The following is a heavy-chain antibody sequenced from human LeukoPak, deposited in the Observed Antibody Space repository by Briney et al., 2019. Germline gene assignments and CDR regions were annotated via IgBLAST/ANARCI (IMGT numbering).Heavy chain of an antibody. V-gene: IGHV1-69*13. Sequence: SVNVSCKASGGTFSSYAISWVRQAPGQGLEWMGGIIPIFGTANYGQKFQGRVTITADEYTSTAYMELSGLRSEDRAVYYCARDRGIVGAASYWYFDLWGRGTLVTVSS. CDR3: ARDRGIVGAASYWYFDL. D-gene: IGHD1-26*01. CDR1: GGTFSSYA. J-gene: IGHJ2*01. CDR2: IIPIFGTA.